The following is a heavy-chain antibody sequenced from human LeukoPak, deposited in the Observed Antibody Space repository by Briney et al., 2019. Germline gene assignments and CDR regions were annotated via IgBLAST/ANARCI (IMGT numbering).Heavy chain of an antibody. CDR2: IIPIFGTA. J-gene: IGHJ6*03. V-gene: IGHV1-69*05. D-gene: IGHD6-13*01. CDR1: RGTFSSYA. Sequence: GSSVKVSCKASRGTFSSYAISWVRQAPGQGLEWMGRIIPIFGTANYAQKFQGRVTITTDESTSTAYMELSSLRSEDTAVYYCARGEVADDYYYYYYMDVWGKGTTVTVSS. CDR3: ARGEVADDYYYYYYMDV.